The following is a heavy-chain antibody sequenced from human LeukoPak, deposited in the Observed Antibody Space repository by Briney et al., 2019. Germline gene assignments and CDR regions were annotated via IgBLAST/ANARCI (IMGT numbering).Heavy chain of an antibody. J-gene: IGHJ4*02. CDR3: ARLAESYRSPFDY. V-gene: IGHV1-2*02. CDR1: GYTFTSYD. CDR2: MNPNSGGT. D-gene: IGHD3-16*02. Sequence: ASVKVSCKASGYTFTSYDINWVRQATGQGLEWMGWMNPNSGGTNYAQKFQGRVTMTRDTSISTAYMELSRLRSDDTAVYYCARLAESYRSPFDYWGQGTLVTVSS.